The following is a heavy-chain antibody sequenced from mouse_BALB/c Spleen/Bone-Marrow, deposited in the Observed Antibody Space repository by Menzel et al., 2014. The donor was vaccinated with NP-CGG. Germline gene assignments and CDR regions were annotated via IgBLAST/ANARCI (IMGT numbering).Heavy chain of an antibody. Sequence: VQLQESGPELVKPGASVKMSCKASGYTFTSYWMHWVKQKPGQGLEWIGYINPSTGYTEYNQKFKDKATLTADKSSSTAYMQLSSLTSEDSAVYYCASGDDVDWGPGTTLTAS. V-gene: IGHV1-7*01. CDR1: GYTFTSYW. CDR3: ASGDDVD. J-gene: IGHJ2*01. CDR2: INPSTGYT. D-gene: IGHD2-12*01.